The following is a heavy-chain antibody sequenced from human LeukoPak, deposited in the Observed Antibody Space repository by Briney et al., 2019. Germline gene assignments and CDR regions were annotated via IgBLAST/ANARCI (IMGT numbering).Heavy chain of an antibody. Sequence: SGGSLRLSCTASGFTFGDYAMSWVRQAPGKGLEWVGFIRSKAYGGAIEYAASVKGRFTISRDDSKSIAYLQMNSLKTEDTAVCYCTAPGVTGTTLIYFDYWGQGTLVTVSS. D-gene: IGHD1-20*01. CDR3: TAPGVTGTTLIYFDY. J-gene: IGHJ4*02. V-gene: IGHV3-49*04. CDR2: IRSKAYGGAI. CDR1: GFTFGDYA.